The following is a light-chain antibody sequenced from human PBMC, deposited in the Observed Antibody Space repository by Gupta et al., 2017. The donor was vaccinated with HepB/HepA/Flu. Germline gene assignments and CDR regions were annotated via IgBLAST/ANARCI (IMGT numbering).Light chain of an antibody. Sequence: DIVMTQSPGTLSVSPGERATLSCRASQSVSSNLAWYQQKPGQAPRLLIYGASARATGIPARFSGSGSGTEFTLTISSLKSEDFAVYYCQQYNNWPLLTFGGGTKVEIK. CDR1: QSVSSN. V-gene: IGKV3-15*01. J-gene: IGKJ4*01. CDR3: QQYNNWPLLT. CDR2: GAS.